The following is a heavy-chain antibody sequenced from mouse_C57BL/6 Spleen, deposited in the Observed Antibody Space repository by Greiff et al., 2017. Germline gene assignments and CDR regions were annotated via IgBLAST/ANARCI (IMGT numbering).Heavy chain of an antibody. CDR3: ARLGYYGSSSHFDY. V-gene: IGHV1-82*01. D-gene: IGHD1-1*01. Sequence: VKLMESGPELVKPGASVKISCKASGYAFSSSWMNWVKQRPGKGLEWIGRIYPGDGDTNYNGKFKGKATLTADKSSSTAYMQLSSLTSEDSAVYFCARLGYYGSSSHFDYWGQGTTLTVSS. CDR2: IYPGDGDT. CDR1: GYAFSSSW. J-gene: IGHJ2*01.